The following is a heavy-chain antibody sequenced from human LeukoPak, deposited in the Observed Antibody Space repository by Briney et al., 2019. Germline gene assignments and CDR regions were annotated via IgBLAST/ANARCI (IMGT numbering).Heavy chain of an antibody. D-gene: IGHD5-18*01. Sequence: SQTLSLTCTVSGGSISSGSYYWSWIRQPAGKGLEWIGRIYTCGSTNYNPSLKSRVTISVDTSKNQFSLKLSSVTAADTAVYYCARGALGNTAMAPFDYWGQGTLVTVSS. V-gene: IGHV4-61*02. J-gene: IGHJ4*02. CDR3: ARGALGNTAMAPFDY. CDR1: GGSISSGSYY. CDR2: IYTCGST.